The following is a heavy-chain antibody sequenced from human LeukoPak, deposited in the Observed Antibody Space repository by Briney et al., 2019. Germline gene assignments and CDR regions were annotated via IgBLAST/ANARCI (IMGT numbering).Heavy chain of an antibody. CDR1: GFTFSSYA. CDR3: ARVGDNYGDYNYFDY. J-gene: IGHJ4*02. V-gene: IGHV3-30-3*01. CDR2: ISYDGSNK. D-gene: IGHD4-17*01. Sequence: PGGSLRLSCAASGFTFSSYAMHWVRQAPGKGLEWVAVISYDGSNKYYADSVKGRFTISRDNSKNTLYLQMNSLRAEDTAVYYCARVGDNYGDYNYFDYWGQGTLVTVSS.